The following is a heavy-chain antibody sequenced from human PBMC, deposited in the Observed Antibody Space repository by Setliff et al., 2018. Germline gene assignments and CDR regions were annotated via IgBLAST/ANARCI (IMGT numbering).Heavy chain of an antibody. V-gene: IGHV4-59*12. Sequence: SETLSLTCTVSGASISNDYWSWIRQPPGKGLEWIGHVYYRGSISAYNPSLKSRVTIPVDTSKNQFSLRLNSVTAADTAVYYCARGRNVAARLLDSWGQGARVTVSS. CDR3: ARGRNVAARLLDS. CDR1: GASISNDY. J-gene: IGHJ4*02. D-gene: IGHD6-6*01. CDR2: VYYRGSI.